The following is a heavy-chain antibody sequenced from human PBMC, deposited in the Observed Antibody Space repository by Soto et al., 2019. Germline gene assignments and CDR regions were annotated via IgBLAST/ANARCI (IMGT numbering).Heavy chain of an antibody. Sequence: GASVKVSCKASGYTFTGYYMHWVRQAPGQGLEWMGWINPNSGGTNYAQKFQGWVTMTRDTSISTAYKELSRLRSDDTAVYYCARGPLPPAGYSSGWSDFDYWGQGTLVTVSS. CDR2: INPNSGGT. CDR3: ARGPLPPAGYSSGWSDFDY. J-gene: IGHJ4*02. V-gene: IGHV1-2*04. D-gene: IGHD6-19*01. CDR1: GYTFTGYY.